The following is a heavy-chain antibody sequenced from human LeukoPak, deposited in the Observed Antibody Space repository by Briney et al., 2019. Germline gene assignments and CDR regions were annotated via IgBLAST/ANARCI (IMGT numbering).Heavy chain of an antibody. CDR2: INHSGST. Sequence: SETLSLTCDVYGGSFSGYYWSWIRQPPGMGLEWIGEINHSGSTNYTPSLKSRVSISVDTSKNQFSLKLSSVTAADTAVYYCARDSPSPAANSQGGMDVWGQGTTVTVSS. D-gene: IGHD6-13*01. CDR1: GGSFSGYY. V-gene: IGHV4-34*01. J-gene: IGHJ6*02. CDR3: ARDSPSPAANSQGGMDV.